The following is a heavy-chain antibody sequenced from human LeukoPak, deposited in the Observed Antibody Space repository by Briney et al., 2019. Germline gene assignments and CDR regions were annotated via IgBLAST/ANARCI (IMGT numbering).Heavy chain of an antibody. CDR1: GFTVSSNY. D-gene: IGHD5-18*01. CDR3: TGYISGFPC. J-gene: IGHJ4*02. CDR2: FYSGDTT. Sequence: GGSLRLSYAASGFTVSSNYMTWVRQAPGKGLEWVSIFYSGDTTYYADSVKGRFTISRDNSKNTLYLQMNSLRAEDTAVYYCTGYISGFPCWGQGTLVTVSS. V-gene: IGHV3-53*01.